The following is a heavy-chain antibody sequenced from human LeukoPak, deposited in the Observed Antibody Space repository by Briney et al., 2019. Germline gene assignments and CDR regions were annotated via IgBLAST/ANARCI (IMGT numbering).Heavy chain of an antibody. Sequence: PSETLSLTCTVSGGSISSYYWSWIRQPPGKGLEWIGYIYYSGSAKYNPSLPSRVTISVDTSKKQFSLNLRSVTAAPTAGYYWARVMVRGVYNWFDPWGQGTLVTVSS. CDR1: GGSISSYY. J-gene: IGHJ5*02. V-gene: IGHV4-59*08. CDR2: IYYSGSA. CDR3: ARVMVRGVYNWFDP. D-gene: IGHD3-10*01.